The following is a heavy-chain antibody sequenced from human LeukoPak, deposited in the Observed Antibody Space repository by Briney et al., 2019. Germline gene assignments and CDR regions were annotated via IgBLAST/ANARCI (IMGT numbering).Heavy chain of an antibody. CDR3: STGIDFDS. D-gene: IGHD2-21*01. V-gene: IGHV3-15*01. J-gene: IGHJ4*02. CDR1: GFTFSNAW. Sequence: KTGGSLRLSCAGSGFTFSNAWMSWVRQAPGRGLEWVARIKSKPDGETINYAASVKDRFIISRDDSRNAVYLQMNSLKIEDTAVYHCSTGIDFDSWGQGTLVTVSS. CDR2: IKSKPDGETI.